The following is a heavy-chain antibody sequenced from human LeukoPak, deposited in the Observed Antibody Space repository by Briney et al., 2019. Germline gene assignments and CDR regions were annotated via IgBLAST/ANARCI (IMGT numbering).Heavy chain of an antibody. V-gene: IGHV4-59*01. CDR3: ARNSAGWYSVN. J-gene: IGHJ4*02. CDR1: GGSISSYY. Sequence: SETLSLTCTVSGGSISSYYWSWVRQPPGKGLEWIGYIYYSGTTNYNPSLKSRVTISVDTSKNQFSLKLSSVTAADTAVYYCARNSAGWYSVNWGQGSLGTVSS. D-gene: IGHD6-19*01. CDR2: IYYSGTT.